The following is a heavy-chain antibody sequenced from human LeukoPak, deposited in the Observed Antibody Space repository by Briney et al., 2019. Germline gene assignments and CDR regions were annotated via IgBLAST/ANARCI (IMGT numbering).Heavy chain of an antibody. D-gene: IGHD6-13*01. J-gene: IGHJ4*02. Sequence: GASVKVSCKASGYTFASYYMHWVRQAPGQGLEWMGIINPSGGSTSYAQKFQGRVTMTRDTSTSTVYMELSSLRSEDTAVYYCARIAAAGPIFDYWGQGTLVTVSS. CDR3: ARIAAAGPIFDY. V-gene: IGHV1-46*01. CDR2: INPSGGST. CDR1: GYTFASYY.